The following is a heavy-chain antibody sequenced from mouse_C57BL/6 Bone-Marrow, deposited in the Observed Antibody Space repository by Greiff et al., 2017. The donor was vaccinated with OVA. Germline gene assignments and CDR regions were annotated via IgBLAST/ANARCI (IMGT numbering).Heavy chain of an antibody. Sequence: EVNLVESGGDLVKPGGSLKLSCAASGFTFSSYGMSWVRQTPDKRLEWVATISSGGSYTYYPDSVKGRFTISRDNAKNTLYLQMSSLKSEDTAMYYCARVYYDYYYYAMDYWGQGTSVTVSS. D-gene: IGHD2-4*01. J-gene: IGHJ4*01. CDR3: ARVYYDYYYYAMDY. V-gene: IGHV5-6*01. CDR2: ISSGGSYT. CDR1: GFTFSSYG.